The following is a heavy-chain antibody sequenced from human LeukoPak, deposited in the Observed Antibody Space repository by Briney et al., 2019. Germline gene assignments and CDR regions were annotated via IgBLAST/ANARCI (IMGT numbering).Heavy chain of an antibody. D-gene: IGHD2-2*01. CDR2: ISDSGGST. CDR3: AKGTVVVPAAVDY. J-gene: IGHJ4*02. CDR1: GFTFTSYA. Sequence: PGGSLRLSCAASGFTFTSYAMSWVRQAPGKGLEWVSTISDSGGSTYYADSVKGRFTISRDNSKNTLYLQMNSLRAEDTAVYYCAKGTVVVPAAVDYWGQGTLVTVSS. V-gene: IGHV3-23*01.